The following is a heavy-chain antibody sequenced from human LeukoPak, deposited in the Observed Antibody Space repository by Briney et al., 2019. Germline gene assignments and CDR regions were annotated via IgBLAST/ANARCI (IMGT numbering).Heavy chain of an antibody. CDR1: GFTFNNYA. D-gene: IGHD3-16*01. V-gene: IGHV3-23*01. J-gene: IGHJ5*01. Sequence: GGSLRLSCVASGFTFNNYAMAWVRQAPEKGLEWVSSIADSGLNTYYADSVKGRITISRDNSKNTLYLQMNSLRAEDTAVYYCAKGLRGNYDSWGQGTLVTVSS. CDR2: IADSGLNT. CDR3: AKGLRGNYDS.